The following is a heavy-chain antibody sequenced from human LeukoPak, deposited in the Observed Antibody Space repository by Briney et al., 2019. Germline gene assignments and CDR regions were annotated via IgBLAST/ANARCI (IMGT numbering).Heavy chain of an antibody. D-gene: IGHD5-12*01. CDR1: GYSFTNYW. V-gene: IGHV5-51*01. J-gene: IGHJ4*02. Sequence: GESLKISCKGSGYSFTNYWIGWVRQMPGKGLEWMGIIYPGDSDTRYSPSFQGQVTISADKTISTAYLQWSSLKASDTAIHYCARHQGYSGYDYRYWGQGTLVTVSS. CDR3: ARHQGYSGYDYRY. CDR2: IYPGDSDT.